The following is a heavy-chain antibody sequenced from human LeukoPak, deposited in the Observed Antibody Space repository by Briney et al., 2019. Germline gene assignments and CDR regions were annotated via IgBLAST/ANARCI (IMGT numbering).Heavy chain of an antibody. CDR1: GGSISSSSYY. V-gene: IGHV4-39*01. Sequence: MASETLSLTCTVSGGSISSSSYYWGWIRQPPGKGLEWIGSIYYSGSTYYNPSLKSRVTISVDTSKNQFSLKLSSVTAADTAVYYCARAFCSSTSCYTDAFDIWGQGTMVTVSS. D-gene: IGHD2-2*02. J-gene: IGHJ3*02. CDR3: ARAFCSSTSCYTDAFDI. CDR2: IYYSGST.